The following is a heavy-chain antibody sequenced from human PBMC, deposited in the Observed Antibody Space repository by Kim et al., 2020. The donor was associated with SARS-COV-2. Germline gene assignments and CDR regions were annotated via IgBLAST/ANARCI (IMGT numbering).Heavy chain of an antibody. CDR1: GFTFSSYA. J-gene: IGHJ6*02. Sequence: GGSLRLSCAASGFTFSSYAMHWVRQAPGKGLEWVAVISYDGSNKYYADSVKGRFTISRDNSKNTLYLQMNSLRAEDTAVYYCARVSPPRYYYGSGSSYGSYGMDVWGQGTTVTVSS. D-gene: IGHD3-10*01. CDR3: ARVSPPRYYYGSGSSYGSYGMDV. V-gene: IGHV3-30*04. CDR2: ISYDGSNK.